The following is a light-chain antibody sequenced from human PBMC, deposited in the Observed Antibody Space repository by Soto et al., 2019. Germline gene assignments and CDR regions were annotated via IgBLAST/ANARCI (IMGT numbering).Light chain of an antibody. Sequence: GDTVTLTCRASQTITSYLGWYQQKPGKAPKLLIYSASNLQDGVPSRFSGSGSGTDFTLTIYSLQPEDFATYYCQQSYTTPRTFGQGTKVEVQ. CDR2: SAS. CDR3: QQSYTTPRT. CDR1: QTITSY. J-gene: IGKJ1*01. V-gene: IGKV1-39*01.